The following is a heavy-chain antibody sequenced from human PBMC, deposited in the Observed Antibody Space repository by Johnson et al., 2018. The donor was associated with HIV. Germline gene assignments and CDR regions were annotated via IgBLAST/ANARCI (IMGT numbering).Heavy chain of an antibody. J-gene: IGHJ3*02. CDR3: ARSYSSLDAFDI. CDR2: ISSSGSTI. V-gene: IGHV3-48*01. D-gene: IGHD6-13*01. Sequence: MHWVRQAPGKGLVWVSYISSSGSTIYYADSVVKGRFTISRDNSKNSLYLQMNSLRAEDTAVYYCARSYSSLDAFDIWGQGTMVTVSS.